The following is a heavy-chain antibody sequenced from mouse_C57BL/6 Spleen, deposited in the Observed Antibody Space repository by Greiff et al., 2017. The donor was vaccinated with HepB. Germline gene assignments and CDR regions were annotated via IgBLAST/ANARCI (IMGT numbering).Heavy chain of an antibody. J-gene: IGHJ2*01. CDR1: GFTFSSYA. D-gene: IGHD2-4*01. V-gene: IGHV5-9-1*02. CDR3: TAIYYYYLYYIDY. Sequence: EVKLMESGEGLVKPGGSLKLSCAASGFTFSSYAMSWVRQTPEKRLEWVAYISRGGDYTYYADTVKGRFTISRDKARNTLYLQLSSLKSEDTAMYYCTAIYYYYLYYIDYWGQGTPLTVSS. CDR2: ISRGGDYT.